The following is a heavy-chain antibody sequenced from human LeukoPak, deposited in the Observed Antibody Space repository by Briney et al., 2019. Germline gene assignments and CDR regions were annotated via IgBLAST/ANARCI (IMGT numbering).Heavy chain of an antibody. CDR1: GGTFSGYA. V-gene: IGHV1-69*04. CDR3: ARYCEASPRRYCNPMDHAFDI. D-gene: IGHD2/OR15-2a*01. Sequence: SVKVSCKASGGTFSGYAISWVRQAPGQGLEWMGRIIPILGIANYAQKFQGRVTITADKSTSTAYMELSSLRSEDTAVYYCARYCEASPRRYCNPMDHAFDIWGQGTMVTVSS. CDR2: IIPILGIA. J-gene: IGHJ3*02.